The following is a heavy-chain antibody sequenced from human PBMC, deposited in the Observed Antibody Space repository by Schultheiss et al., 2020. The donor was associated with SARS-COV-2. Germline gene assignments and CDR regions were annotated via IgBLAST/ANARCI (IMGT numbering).Heavy chain of an antibody. CDR2: INHSGST. J-gene: IGHJ5*02. Sequence: SETLSLTCTVSGGSISSYYWSWIRQPPGKGLEWIGEINHSGSTNYNPSLKSRVTISVDTSKNQFSLKLSSVTAADTAVYYCARTSFKGDYVWGSYRSNWFDPWGQGTLVTVS. CDR3: ARTSFKGDYVWGSYRSNWFDP. D-gene: IGHD3-16*02. V-gene: IGHV4-34*01. CDR1: GGSISSYY.